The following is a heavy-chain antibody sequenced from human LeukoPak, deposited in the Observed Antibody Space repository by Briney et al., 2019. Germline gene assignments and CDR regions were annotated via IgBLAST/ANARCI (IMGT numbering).Heavy chain of an antibody. CDR3: ARDLQYCGGDCPGS. D-gene: IGHD2-21*01. CDR2: ISSSSSYI. Sequence: GGSLRLSCAASGFTFSSYSMNWVRQAPGKGLEWVSSISSSSSYIYYADSVKGRFTISRDNAKNPLYLQMNSLRAEDTAVYYCARDLQYCGGDCPGSWGQGTLVTVSS. V-gene: IGHV3-21*01. J-gene: IGHJ4*02. CDR1: GFTFSSYS.